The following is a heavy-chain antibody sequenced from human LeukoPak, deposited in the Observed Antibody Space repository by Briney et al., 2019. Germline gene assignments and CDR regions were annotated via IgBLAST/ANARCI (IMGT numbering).Heavy chain of an antibody. D-gene: IGHD3-22*01. CDR2: IYSGGDK. V-gene: IGHV3-66*01. CDR1: GFTFSSYG. CDR3: VRNRGAYYYDTGY. J-gene: IGHJ4*02. Sequence: PGGSLRLSCAASGFTFSSYGMHWVRQAPGKGLEWVSVIYSGGDKYYADSVKGRFTISRDNSKNTLYLQMNGLRAEDTAVYYCVRNRGAYYYDTGYWGQGTLVTVSS.